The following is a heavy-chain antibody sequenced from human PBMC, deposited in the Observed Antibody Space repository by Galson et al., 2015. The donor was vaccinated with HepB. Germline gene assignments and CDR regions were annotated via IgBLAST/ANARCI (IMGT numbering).Heavy chain of an antibody. CDR3: ARDRDIVLGGDYYYGMDV. V-gene: IGHV3-11*06. J-gene: IGHJ6*02. CDR1: GFTFSDYY. D-gene: IGHD2-8*02. Sequence: SLRLSCAASGFTFSDYYMSWIRQAPGKGLEWVSYISSSSSYTNYADSVKGRFTISRDNAKNSLYLQMNSLRAEDTAVYYCARDRDIVLGGDYYYGMDVWGQGTTVTVSS. CDR2: ISSSSSYT.